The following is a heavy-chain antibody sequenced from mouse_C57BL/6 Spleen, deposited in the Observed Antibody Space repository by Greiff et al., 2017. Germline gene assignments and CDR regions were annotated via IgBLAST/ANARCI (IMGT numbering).Heavy chain of an antibody. CDR3: ARSKDYYGRSPWFAY. D-gene: IGHD1-1*01. V-gene: IGHV1-66*01. Sequence: VQLQESGPELVKPGTSVKISCKASGYSFPSYYIHWVKQRPGQGLEWFGWIYPGSNNTKYNEKFKGKATLTADTSSSTAYMQLSSLTSEDSAVYYCARSKDYYGRSPWFAYWGQGTLVTVSA. CDR1: GYSFPSYY. CDR2: IYPGSNNT. J-gene: IGHJ3*01.